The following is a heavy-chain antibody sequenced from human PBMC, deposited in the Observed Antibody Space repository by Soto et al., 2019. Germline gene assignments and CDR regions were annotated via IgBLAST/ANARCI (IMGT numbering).Heavy chain of an antibody. V-gene: IGHV5-10-1*01. Sequence: GESLKISCKASGYSFSSYGISWVRQIPRKGLKWMGRIDPSDSYTNYSPSFQGHVTISADKSISTAYLQWSSLKASDTAMYYCARRDDFSPAGTYFDYWGQGTLVTVSS. D-gene: IGHD2-2*01. J-gene: IGHJ4*02. CDR1: GYSFSSYG. CDR3: ARRDDFSPAGTYFDY. CDR2: IDPSDSYT.